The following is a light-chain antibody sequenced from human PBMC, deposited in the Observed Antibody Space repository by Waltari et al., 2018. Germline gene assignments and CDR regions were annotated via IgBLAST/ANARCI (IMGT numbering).Light chain of an antibody. CDR1: QSISSN. CDR3: LQYKNWPPLYT. V-gene: IGKV3-15*01. J-gene: IGKJ2*01. CDR2: GAS. Sequence: EIVMTQSPATLSVSPGERATLSCRASQSISSNLVWYQHKPGQAPRVLIYGASTRATGILARFSGSGSGTEFTLTITSLQSEDFAVYYCLQYKNWPPLYTFGQGTKLEI.